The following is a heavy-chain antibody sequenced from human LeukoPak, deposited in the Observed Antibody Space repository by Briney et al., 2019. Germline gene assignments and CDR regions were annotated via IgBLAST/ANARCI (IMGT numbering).Heavy chain of an antibody. CDR2: ISGGGGST. J-gene: IGHJ4*02. V-gene: IGHV3-23*01. CDR1: GFIFRSYG. Sequence: PGGSLRLSCAASGFIFRSYGMSWVRQAPGKGLECVSVISGGGGSTNYADSVKGRLTISRDNSKNTLYLQMNSLRAEDTAVYYCAKARGDSYGHFQYWGQGTLVTVSS. CDR3: AKARGDSYGHFQY. D-gene: IGHD5-18*01.